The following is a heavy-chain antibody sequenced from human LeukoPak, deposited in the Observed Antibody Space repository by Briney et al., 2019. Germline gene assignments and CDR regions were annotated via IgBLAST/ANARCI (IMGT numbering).Heavy chain of an antibody. CDR3: ARDGQQLVPSDYYGMDV. CDR2: INSSSSYI. V-gene: IGHV3-21*01. J-gene: IGHJ6*02. Sequence: GSLRLFCGASGFTFSSYSMNWVRQAPGKGLEWVSSINSSSSYIYYADSVKGRFTISRDNAKNSLYLQMNSLRAEDTAVYYCARDGQQLVPSDYYGMDVWGQGTTVTVSS. CDR1: GFTFSSYS. D-gene: IGHD6-13*01.